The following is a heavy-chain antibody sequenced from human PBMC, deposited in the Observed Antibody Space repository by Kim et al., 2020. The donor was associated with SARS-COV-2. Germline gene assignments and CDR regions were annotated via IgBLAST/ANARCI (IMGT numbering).Heavy chain of an antibody. CDR3: ATACSNHICHPDY. D-gene: IGHD4-4*01. V-gene: IGHV3-48*04. CDR2: ISSSGSTI. CDR1: GFSFSSYS. J-gene: IGHJ4*02. Sequence: GGSLRLSCAASGFSFSSYSMNWVRQVPGKGLEWVSYISSSGSTIYYADSVKGRFTISRDNAKNSLYLQMNSLRAEDTAMYYCATACSNHICHPDYWGQGTLVTVSS.